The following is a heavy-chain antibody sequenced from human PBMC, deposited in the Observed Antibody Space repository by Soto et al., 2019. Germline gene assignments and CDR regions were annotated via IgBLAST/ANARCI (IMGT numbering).Heavy chain of an antibody. Sequence: ASVKVSCKASGGTFSSYAISWVRQAPGQGLEWMGGIIPIFGTANYAQKFQGRVTITADESTSTAYMELSSLRSEDTAAYYCAIGGWIRYSSGWSYFDYWGQGTLVTVSS. CDR2: IIPIFGTA. D-gene: IGHD6-19*01. J-gene: IGHJ4*02. CDR1: GGTFSSYA. V-gene: IGHV1-69*13. CDR3: AIGGWIRYSSGWSYFDY.